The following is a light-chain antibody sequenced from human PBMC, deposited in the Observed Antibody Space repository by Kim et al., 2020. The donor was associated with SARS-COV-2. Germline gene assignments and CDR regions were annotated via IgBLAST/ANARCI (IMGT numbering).Light chain of an antibody. Sequence: SSELTQDPAVSVALGQTVRITCQGDSLRSYYASWYQQKPGQAPVLVIYGKNNRPSWIPDRFSGSSSGNTASLTITGAQAEDEADYYCNSRDSSGNQWVFG. CDR2: GKN. CDR3: NSRDSSGNQWV. J-gene: IGLJ3*02. V-gene: IGLV3-19*01. CDR1: SLRSYY.